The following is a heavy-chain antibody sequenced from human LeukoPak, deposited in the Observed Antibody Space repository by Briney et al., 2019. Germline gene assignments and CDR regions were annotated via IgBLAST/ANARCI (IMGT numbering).Heavy chain of an antibody. D-gene: IGHD1-1*01. Sequence: SETLSLTCAVYGGSFSGYYWSWIRQPPGKGLEWIGEINHSGSTNYNPSLKSRVTISVDTSKNQFSLKLSSVTAADTAVYYCARAQSPTSRYIDYWGQGTLVTVSS. V-gene: IGHV4-34*01. CDR3: ARAQSPTSRYIDY. J-gene: IGHJ4*02. CDR1: GGSFSGYY. CDR2: INHSGST.